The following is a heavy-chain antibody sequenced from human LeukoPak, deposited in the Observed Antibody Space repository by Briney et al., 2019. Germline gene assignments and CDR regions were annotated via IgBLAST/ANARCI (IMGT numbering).Heavy chain of an antibody. J-gene: IGHJ4*02. D-gene: IGHD1-1*01. Sequence: TSETLSLTCTVSGGSLSSSSYYWGSIRQPPGKGLEWIGSIYYSGSTYYNPSLKSRVTISVDTSNNQFSLKLTSVTAADTAMYYCAREDDGTGYFDYWGQGTLVTVSS. V-gene: IGHV4-39*07. CDR1: GGSLSSSSYY. CDR3: AREDDGTGYFDY. CDR2: IYYSGST.